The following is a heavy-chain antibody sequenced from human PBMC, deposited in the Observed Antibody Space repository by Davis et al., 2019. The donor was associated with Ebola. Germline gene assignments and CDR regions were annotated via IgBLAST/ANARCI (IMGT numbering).Heavy chain of an antibody. CDR1: GFTFSTYW. V-gene: IGHV3-74*01. CDR2: LNSDGSGT. CDR3: ARDCGDLCSYYYAMDV. Sequence: HTGGSLRLSCAASGFTFSTYWMHWVRQAPGKGLVWVSRLNSDGSGTNYADSVKGRFTISRDNAKSTLYLQMNSLRVEDMGVYYCARDCGDLCSYYYAMDVWGQGTTVTVSS. J-gene: IGHJ6*02. D-gene: IGHD2-21*01.